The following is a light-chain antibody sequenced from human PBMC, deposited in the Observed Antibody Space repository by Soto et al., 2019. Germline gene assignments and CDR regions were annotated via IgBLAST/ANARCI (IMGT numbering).Light chain of an antibody. CDR1: QTISSN. CDR2: AAS. J-gene: IGKJ5*01. V-gene: IGKV1-33*01. CDR3: QHFDNLPIA. Sequence: DIQMTQSPSSLSASVGDRVTITCRASQTISSNLNWYQQRPGKAPKLMIYAASSLQSGVSSRFSGSGSGTDFTFTISSLQPEDIGTYYCQHFDNLPIAFGQGTRWRL.